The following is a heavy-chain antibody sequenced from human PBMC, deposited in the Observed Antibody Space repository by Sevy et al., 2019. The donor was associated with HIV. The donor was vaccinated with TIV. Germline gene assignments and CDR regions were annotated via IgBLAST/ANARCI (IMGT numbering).Heavy chain of an antibody. CDR1: GFTLSNYW. J-gene: IGHJ4*02. V-gene: IGHV3-7*01. Sequence: GGSLRLSCAASGFTLSNYWMSWVRQAPGRGLEWVANIKQDGSDKYYVDSVKGRFTISRDNAKNSLYLQMNSLRAEDTAVYYCARDLYSGSYYENYWGQGTLVTVSS. CDR2: IKQDGSDK. D-gene: IGHD1-26*01. CDR3: ARDLYSGSYYENY.